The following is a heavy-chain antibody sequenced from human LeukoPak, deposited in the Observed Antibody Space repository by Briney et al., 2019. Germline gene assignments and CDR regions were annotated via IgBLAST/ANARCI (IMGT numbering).Heavy chain of an antibody. D-gene: IGHD3-10*01. Sequence: PGGSLRLSCAASGFTFSSYAMYWVRQAPGKGLEWVSGIFGSGGSTHYADSVKGRFTISRNNSKNTLYLQMNSLRAEDTAVYYCAKDMVRGVIAWWFDPWGQGTLVTVSS. V-gene: IGHV3-23*01. J-gene: IGHJ5*02. CDR1: GFTFSSYA. CDR2: IFGSGGST. CDR3: AKDMVRGVIAWWFDP.